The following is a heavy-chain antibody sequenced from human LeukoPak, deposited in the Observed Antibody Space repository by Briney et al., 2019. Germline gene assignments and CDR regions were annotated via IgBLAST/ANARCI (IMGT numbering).Heavy chain of an antibody. J-gene: IGHJ4*02. D-gene: IGHD3-22*01. CDR2: IYYSGST. CDR1: GGSISSSSYY. V-gene: IGHV4-39*01. Sequence: SETLSLTCTVSGGSISSSSYYWGWIRQPPGKGREWIGSIYYSGSTYYNPSLKSRVTISVDTSKNQFSLKLSSVTAADTAVYYCARRHDSSGYPFDYWGQGTLVTVSS. CDR3: ARRHDSSGYPFDY.